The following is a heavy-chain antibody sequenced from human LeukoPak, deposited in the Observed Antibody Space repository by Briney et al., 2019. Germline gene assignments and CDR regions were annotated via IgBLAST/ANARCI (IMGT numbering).Heavy chain of an antibody. CDR1: GYSYTCYW. Sequence: GESLKISCKGSGYSYTCYWIGWVRQMPGKGLEWMGIIYPGDSDTRYSPSFQGQVTISADKSISTAYLQWSSLKASDTAMYYCARARYSSGWLGGWFDPWGQGTLVTVSS. D-gene: IGHD6-19*01. V-gene: IGHV5-51*01. J-gene: IGHJ5*02. CDR3: ARARYSSGWLGGWFDP. CDR2: IYPGDSDT.